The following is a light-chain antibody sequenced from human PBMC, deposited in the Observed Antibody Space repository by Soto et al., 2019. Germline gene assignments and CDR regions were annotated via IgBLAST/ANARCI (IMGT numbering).Light chain of an antibody. CDR2: DVS. CDR1: SSDVGGYNY. CDR3: SSYTTSSTHWV. Sequence: QSALTQPASVSGSPGQSITISCTGTSSDVGGYNYVSWYQQHPGKAPKLIIYDVSNRPSGVSNRFSGSKSGNTASLTISGLQAEDEADYYCSSYTTSSTHWVFDGGTKLTVL. V-gene: IGLV2-14*01. J-gene: IGLJ3*02.